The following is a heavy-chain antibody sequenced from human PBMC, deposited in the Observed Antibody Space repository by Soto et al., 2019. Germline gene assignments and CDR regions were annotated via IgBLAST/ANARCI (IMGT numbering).Heavy chain of an antibody. CDR1: GGSISSYY. CDR2: IYYSGGT. Sequence: QVQLQESGPGLVKPSETLSLTCTVSGGSISSYYWSWIRQPPGKGLEWIGYIYYSGGTNYNPALRSRVTISVDSSKNHFSLKPSSVTAADTAVYYCARRYGGNLDYWGQGTVGPVSS. CDR3: ARRYGGNLDY. J-gene: IGHJ4*02. V-gene: IGHV4-59*08. D-gene: IGHD1-26*01.